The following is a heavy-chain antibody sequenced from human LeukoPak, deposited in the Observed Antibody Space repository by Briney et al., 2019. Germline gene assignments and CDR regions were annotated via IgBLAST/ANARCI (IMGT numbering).Heavy chain of an antibody. V-gene: IGHV3-30*02. D-gene: IGHD2-21*02. CDR1: GFTFSLYG. CDR2: IRYDGSNK. CDR3: AQGSPLMVTNDYYYYGMDV. J-gene: IGHJ6*02. Sequence: GGSLRLSCAASGFTFSLYGMHGPRDAPGKGVEGVAFIRYDGSNKDCVDSVKGRLTISRDNSTNTLYLQMNSLRAEDTAVYYCAQGSPLMVTNDYYYYGMDVWGQGTTVTVSS.